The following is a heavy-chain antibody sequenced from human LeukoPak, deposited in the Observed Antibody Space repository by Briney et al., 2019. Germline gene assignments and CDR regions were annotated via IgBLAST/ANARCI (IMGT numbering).Heavy chain of an antibody. V-gene: IGHV3-48*02. CDR2: ISSSSTR. D-gene: IGHD3-16*01. CDR3: ARDRGSDY. CDR1: GFTFSIYS. Sequence: GRSLGLSCAASGFTFSIYSMNWVRQAPGKGLEWVSYISSSSTRYYADSVKGRFTISRDNAKNSLYLQMNCLRDDDTAVYYCARDRGSDYWGQGTLVTVSS. J-gene: IGHJ4*02.